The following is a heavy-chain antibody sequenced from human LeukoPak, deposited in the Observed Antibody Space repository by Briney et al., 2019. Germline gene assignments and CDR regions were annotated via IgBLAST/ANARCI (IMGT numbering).Heavy chain of an antibody. CDR3: AALGGHSLAAQNGY. D-gene: IGHD3-16*01. Sequence: ASVKVSCKASGYTFTVYFMHWVRQAPGQGLEWMGLMNPDNGGTHYAQKFQGRVTMTRDSSINTAYMELRKLKSDETAGYYCAALGGHSLAAQNGYWGQGTLVTVSS. V-gene: IGHV1-2*02. J-gene: IGHJ4*02. CDR1: GYTFTVYF. CDR2: MNPDNGGT.